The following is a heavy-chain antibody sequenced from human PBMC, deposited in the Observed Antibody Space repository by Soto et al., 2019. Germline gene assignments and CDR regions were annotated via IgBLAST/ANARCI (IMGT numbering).Heavy chain of an antibody. CDR2: IYHSGST. Sequence: QVQLQESGPGLVKPSGTLSLTCAVSGGSISSSNWWSWGRQPPGKGREWIGEIYHSGSTNYNPSLKRRVTISVDKSKNQFSLKLSSVTAADTAMYYCARAAMGASSWPFDYWGQGTLVTVSS. D-gene: IGHD6-13*01. V-gene: IGHV4-4*02. J-gene: IGHJ4*02. CDR3: ARAAMGASSWPFDY. CDR1: GGSISSSNW.